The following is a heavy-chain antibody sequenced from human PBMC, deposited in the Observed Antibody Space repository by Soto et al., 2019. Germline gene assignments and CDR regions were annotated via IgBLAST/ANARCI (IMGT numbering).Heavy chain of an antibody. Sequence: QVHLVQSGAEVKKPGASVKVSCKASGYTFTSYGITWVRQAPGQGLEWMGWISANNGNTDYAQKLQARVIVTRDTSTSTAYMELRSLISADTAVYYCARGRDRDYWGQGALVTVSS. J-gene: IGHJ4*02. CDR3: ARGRDRDY. CDR1: GYTFTSYG. CDR2: ISANNGNT. V-gene: IGHV1-18*01.